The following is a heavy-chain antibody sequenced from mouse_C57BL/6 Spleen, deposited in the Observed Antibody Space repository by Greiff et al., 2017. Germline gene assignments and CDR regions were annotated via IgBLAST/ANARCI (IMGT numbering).Heavy chain of an antibody. D-gene: IGHD1-1*01. Sequence: VQVVESGAELVRPGASVTLSCKASGYTFTDYEMHWVKQTPVHGLEWIGAIDPETGGTAYNQKFKGKAILTADKSSSTDYMELRSLTSEHSAVYYCTRGGYYGSSYNAMDYWGQGTSVTVSS. CDR1: GYTFTDYE. J-gene: IGHJ4*01. CDR3: TRGGYYGSSYNAMDY. V-gene: IGHV1-15*01. CDR2: IDPETGGT.